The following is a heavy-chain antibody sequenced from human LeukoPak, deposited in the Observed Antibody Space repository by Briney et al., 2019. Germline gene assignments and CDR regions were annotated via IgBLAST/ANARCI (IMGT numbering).Heavy chain of an antibody. V-gene: IGHV1-2*02. CDR2: INPNSGGT. CDR3: ARSDSPRNYYGSGTYSTRDY. D-gene: IGHD3-10*01. J-gene: IGHJ4*02. CDR1: GYTFTGYY. Sequence: GASVKVSCKASGYTFTGYYMHWVRQAPGQGLEWMGWINPNSGGTNFAQKFQGRVTMTRDTSISTAYMELSRLTSDDTAVCYCARSDSPRNYYGSGTYSTRDYWGQGTLVTVSS.